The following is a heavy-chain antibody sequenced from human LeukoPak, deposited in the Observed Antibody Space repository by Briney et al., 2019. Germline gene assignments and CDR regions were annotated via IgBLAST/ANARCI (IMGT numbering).Heavy chain of an antibody. J-gene: IGHJ4*02. V-gene: IGHV1-24*01. D-gene: IGHD2-21*02. CDR3: ATAHPLICGGDCYTQGDY. Sequence: ASVKVSCKVSGYTLTELSMHWVRQAPGKGLEWMGGFDPEDGETIYAQKFQGRVTMTEDTSTDTAYMELRSLRSEDAAVYYCATAHPLICGGDCYTQGDYWGQGTLVTVSS. CDR2: FDPEDGET. CDR1: GYTLTELS.